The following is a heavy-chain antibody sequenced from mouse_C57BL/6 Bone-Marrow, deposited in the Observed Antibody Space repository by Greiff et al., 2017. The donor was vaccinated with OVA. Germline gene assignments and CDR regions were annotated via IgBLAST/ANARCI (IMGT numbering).Heavy chain of an antibody. Sequence: EVQVVESGGGLVQPGGSLKLSCAASGFTFSDYYMYWVRQTPEKRLEWVAYISNGGGSTNYPATVKGRFTISRDNAKNTLYLQMSRLKSEDTAMYYCARQDGYYVAMDYWGQGTSVTVSS. V-gene: IGHV5-12*01. CDR2: ISNGGGST. CDR3: ARQDGYYVAMDY. J-gene: IGHJ4*01. CDR1: GFTFSDYY. D-gene: IGHD2-3*01.